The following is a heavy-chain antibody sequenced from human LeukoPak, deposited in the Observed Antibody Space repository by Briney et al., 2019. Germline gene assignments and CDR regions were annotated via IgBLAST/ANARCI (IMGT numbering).Heavy chain of an antibody. CDR3: ARPLYCSSTSCSHFDY. Sequence: PGGSLRLSCAASGFTVSSNCMSWVRQAPGKGLEWVSVIYYSGSTYYADSVKGRFTISRDNSKNTLYLQMNSLRAEDTAVYYCARPLYCSSTSCSHFDYWGQGTLSPSPQ. V-gene: IGHV3-53*01. J-gene: IGHJ4*02. D-gene: IGHD2-2*01. CDR1: GFTVSSNC. CDR2: IYYSGST.